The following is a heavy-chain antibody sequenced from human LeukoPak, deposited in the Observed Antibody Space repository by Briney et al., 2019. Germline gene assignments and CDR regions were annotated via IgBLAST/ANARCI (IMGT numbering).Heavy chain of an antibody. V-gene: IGHV3-7*03. J-gene: IGHJ4*02. CDR1: GLTLSNYW. Sequence: GGSLRLSCTASGLTLSNYWMVWVRQAPGKGLQWVAKIKQDGSEKYYVDSVKGRFTISRDNAENSLYLQMNSLRVEDTAVYYCAARSSGNPYFWGQGTLVTVSS. CDR2: IKQDGSEK. CDR3: AARSSGNPYF. D-gene: IGHD1-26*01.